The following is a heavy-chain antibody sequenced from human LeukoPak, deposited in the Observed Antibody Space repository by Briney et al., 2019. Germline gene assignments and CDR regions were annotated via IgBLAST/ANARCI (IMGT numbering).Heavy chain of an antibody. V-gene: IGHV3-23*01. D-gene: IGHD1-26*01. CDR1: GFTFSSYA. J-gene: IGHJ4*02. Sequence: GGSLRLSCAASGFTFSSYAMSWVRQAPGKGLEWVSAISGSGGSTYYADSVKGRFTISRDNSKNTLYLQMNSLRAEDTAVYYCANLPAWEPPRSDYFDYWGQGTLVTVSS. CDR2: ISGSGGST. CDR3: ANLPAWEPPRSDYFDY.